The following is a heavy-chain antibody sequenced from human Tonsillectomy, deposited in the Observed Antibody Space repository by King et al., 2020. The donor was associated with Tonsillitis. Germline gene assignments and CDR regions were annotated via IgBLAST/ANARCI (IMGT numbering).Heavy chain of an antibody. V-gene: IGHV4-59*08. Sequence: QLQESGPGLVKPSETLSLSCTVSGGSISSYYWSWIRQPPGKGLEWIGYIYYSGSTNYNPSLKSRVTISVDTSKNQFSLKLSSVTAADTAVYYCAGHRFDWNDDHAFDIWGQGTMVTVSS. CDR2: IYYSGST. J-gene: IGHJ3*02. D-gene: IGHD1-1*01. CDR1: GGSISSYY. CDR3: AGHRFDWNDDHAFDI.